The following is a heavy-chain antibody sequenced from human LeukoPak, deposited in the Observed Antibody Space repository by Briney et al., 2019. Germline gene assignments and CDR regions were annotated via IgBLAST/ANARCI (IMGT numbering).Heavy chain of an antibody. J-gene: IGHJ4*02. Sequence: GGSLRLSCAASGFTFSSYSMNWVRQAPGKGLEWVSSISSSSSYIYYADSVKGRFTISRDNAKNSLYLQMNSLRAEDTAVYYYARDDSTDYGFDYWGQGTLVTVSS. V-gene: IGHV3-21*01. D-gene: IGHD4-17*01. CDR1: GFTFSSYS. CDR3: ARDDSTDYGFDY. CDR2: ISSSSSYI.